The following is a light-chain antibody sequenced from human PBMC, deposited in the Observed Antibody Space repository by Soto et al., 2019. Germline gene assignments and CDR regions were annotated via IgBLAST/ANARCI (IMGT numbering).Light chain of an antibody. CDR1: SSDVGSYNL. V-gene: IGLV2-23*02. CDR2: EVS. J-gene: IGLJ1*01. Sequence: QSVLTRPASVSGSPGQSITISCTGTSSDVGSYNLVSWYQQHPAKAPKLMIYEVSKRPSGVSNRFSGSKSGNTASLTISGLQAEDEADYYCCSYAGSSTPLIFGTGTRSPS. CDR3: CSYAGSSTPLI.